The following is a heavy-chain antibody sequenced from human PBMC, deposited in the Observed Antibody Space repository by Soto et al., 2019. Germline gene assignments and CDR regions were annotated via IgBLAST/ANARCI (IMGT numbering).Heavy chain of an antibody. CDR1: GFTFRSYA. J-gene: IGHJ4*02. CDR3: ARENYGDLYFDY. CDR2: ISYDGSNK. D-gene: IGHD4-17*01. Sequence: QVQLVESGGGVVQPGRSLRLSCAASGFTFRSYAMHWVRQAPGKGLEWVAVISYDGSNKYYADSVKGRFTICRDNSKNMLYLQMNSLRGEDTAVYYCARENYGDLYFDYWGQGTLVTVSS. V-gene: IGHV3-30-3*01.